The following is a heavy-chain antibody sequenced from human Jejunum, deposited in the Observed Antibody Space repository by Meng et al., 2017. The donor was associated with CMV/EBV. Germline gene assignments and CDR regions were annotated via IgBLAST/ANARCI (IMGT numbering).Heavy chain of an antibody. CDR2: ISDSSNTI. D-gene: IGHD3-3*01. V-gene: IGHV3-11*04. CDR3: VRVFNYDFWDGYSDYYFDD. J-gene: IGHJ4*02. CDR1: DYY. Sequence: DYYMNWIRKAPGKGLEWVSYISDSSNTIYYADSVKGRFTISRDNAKNSLYLQMNSLRAEDTAVYYCVRVFNYDFWDGYSDYYFDDWGQGTLVTVSS.